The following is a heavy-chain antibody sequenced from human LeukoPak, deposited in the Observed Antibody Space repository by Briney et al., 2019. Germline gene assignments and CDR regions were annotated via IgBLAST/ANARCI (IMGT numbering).Heavy chain of an antibody. CDR1: GFTFSSYA. V-gene: IGHV3-30-3*01. CDR2: ISYDGSNK. D-gene: IGHD2-15*01. CDR3: ARLYCSGGSCYSGYYYYYGMDV. J-gene: IGHJ6*02. Sequence: PGGSLRLSCAASGFTFSSYAMHWVRQAPGKGLEWVAVISYDGSNKYYADSVKGRFNISRDNSKNTLYLQMNSLRAEDTAVYYCARLYCSGGSCYSGYYYYYGMDVWGQGTTVTVSS.